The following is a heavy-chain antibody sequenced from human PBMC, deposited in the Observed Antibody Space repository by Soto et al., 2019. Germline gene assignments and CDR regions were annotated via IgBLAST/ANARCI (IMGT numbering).Heavy chain of an antibody. D-gene: IGHD3-22*01. CDR3: ARSGNYDSSGYYSDY. J-gene: IGHJ4*02. CDR1: GGSISSGGYY. V-gene: IGHV4-31*03. CDR2: IYYSGST. Sequence: QVQLQESGPGLVKPSQTLSLTCTVSGGSISSGGYYWNWIRQNPGKGLAGIGYIYYSGSTNYNPSLKSRVTVSADTSKNQFSLKLRSVTAADTAVYYCARSGNYDSSGYYSDYWGQGTLVTVSS.